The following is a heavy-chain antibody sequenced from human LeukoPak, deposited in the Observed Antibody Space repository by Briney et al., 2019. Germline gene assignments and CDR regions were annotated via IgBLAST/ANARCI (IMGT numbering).Heavy chain of an antibody. J-gene: IGHJ2*01. CDR1: GGSFSGYY. CDR3: ARVAQKLERIVVAGTSEWRANWFFDL. CDR2: INHSGST. Sequence: SETLSLTCAVYGGSFSGYYWSWIRQPPGKGLEWIGEINHSGSTNYNPSLKSRVTMSVDTSKNQFSLKLRSVTAADTAVYYCARVAQKLERIVVAGTSEWRANWFFDLWGRGTLVTVSS. D-gene: IGHD6-19*01. V-gene: IGHV4-34*01.